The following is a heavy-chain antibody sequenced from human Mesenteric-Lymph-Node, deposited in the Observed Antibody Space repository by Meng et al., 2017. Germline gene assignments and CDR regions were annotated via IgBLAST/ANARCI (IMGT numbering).Heavy chain of an antibody. CDR1: GFTFSDHY. CDR2: TRNKANSYTT. Sequence: GGSLRLSCAASGFTFSDHYMDWVRQAPGKGLEWVGRTRNKANSYTTEYAASVKGRFTISRDDSKNSLYLQMNSLKTEDTAVYYCARFFGDYEYWGQGTLVTVSS. V-gene: IGHV3-72*01. CDR3: ARFFGDYEY. J-gene: IGHJ4*02. D-gene: IGHD4-17*01.